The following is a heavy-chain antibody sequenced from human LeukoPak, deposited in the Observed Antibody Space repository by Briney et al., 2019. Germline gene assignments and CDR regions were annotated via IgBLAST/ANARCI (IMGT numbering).Heavy chain of an antibody. J-gene: IGHJ6*03. CDR1: GGSISSGSYY. D-gene: IGHD5-18*01. CDR2: IYTSGST. Sequence: SQTLSLTCTVSGGSISSGSYYWSWIRQPAGKGLEWIGRIYTSGSTNYNPSLKSRVTISVDTSKNQFSLKLSSVTAADTAVYYCARDVDTAMVKGYYYYMDVWGKGTTVTVSS. V-gene: IGHV4-61*02. CDR3: ARDVDTAMVKGYYYYMDV.